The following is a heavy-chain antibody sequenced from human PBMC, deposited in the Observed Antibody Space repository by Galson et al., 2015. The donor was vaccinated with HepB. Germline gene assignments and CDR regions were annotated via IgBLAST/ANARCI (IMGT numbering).Heavy chain of an antibody. CDR1: GFTFDDYA. CDR2: ISWNSGSI. Sequence: SLRLSCAASGFTFDDYAMHWVRHAPGKGLEWVSGISWNSGSIGYADSVKGRFTISRDNAKNSLYLQMNSLRAEDTALYYCAKSLAIYYYDSSGYYDYWGQGTLVTVSS. J-gene: IGHJ4*02. CDR3: AKSLAIYYYDSSGYYDY. D-gene: IGHD3-22*01. V-gene: IGHV3-9*01.